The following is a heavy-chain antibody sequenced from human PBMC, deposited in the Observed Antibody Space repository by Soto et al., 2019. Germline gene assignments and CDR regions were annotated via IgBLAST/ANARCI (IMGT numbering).Heavy chain of an antibody. CDR3: ARLAHYGDYFDY. V-gene: IGHV4-59*08. CDR1: GGSFSGYY. D-gene: IGHD4-17*01. J-gene: IGHJ4*02. CDR2: IYYSGST. Sequence: SETLSLTCAVYGGSFSGYYWSWIRQPPGKGLEWIGYIYYSGSTNYNPSLKSRVTISVDTSKNQFSLKLSSVTAADTAVYYCARLAHYGDYFDYWGQGTLVTVSS.